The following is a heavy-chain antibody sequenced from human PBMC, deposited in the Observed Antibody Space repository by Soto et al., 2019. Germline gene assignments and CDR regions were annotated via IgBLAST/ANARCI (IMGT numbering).Heavy chain of an antibody. CDR2: VYYSGTI. Sequence: LGLTCAVSGVTFSRGADYWSCLSHGPGKGLEWIGRVYYSGTIYSNPSLTSRLAISVDTSENHFSLKLSSLTDDDTRISFFARLDDSSGNHPFDFWGQGILVTVSS. CDR3: ARLDDSSGNHPFDF. V-gene: IGHV4-31*11. CDR1: GVTFSRGADY. J-gene: IGHJ4*02. D-gene: IGHD3-22*01.